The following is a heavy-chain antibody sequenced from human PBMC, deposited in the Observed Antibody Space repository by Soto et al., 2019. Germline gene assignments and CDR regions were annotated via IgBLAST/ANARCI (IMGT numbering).Heavy chain of an antibody. Sequence: VKVSCKASGGTFSSYAISWVRQAPGQGLEWMGGIIPIFGTANYAQKFQGRVTITADESTSTAYMELSSLRSEDTAVYYCARAVPRRKTSIQLWPRLDYWGQGTLVTVSS. CDR2: IIPIFGTA. V-gene: IGHV1-69*01. J-gene: IGHJ4*02. CDR3: ARAVPRRKTSIQLWPRLDY. CDR1: GGTFSSYA. D-gene: IGHD5-18*01.